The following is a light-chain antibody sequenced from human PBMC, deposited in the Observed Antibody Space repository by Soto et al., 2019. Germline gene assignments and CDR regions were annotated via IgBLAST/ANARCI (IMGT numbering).Light chain of an antibody. CDR3: SSYTTTDTYV. Sequence: QSALTQPASVSGYPGQSITISCTGTSSDVGSPYNYVSWFQQHPGKAPKLMIYDISNRPSGISNRFSGSKSGNTASLTISGLQAEDEGDYYCSSYTTTDTYVFGPGTKLTVL. J-gene: IGLJ1*01. CDR2: DIS. CDR1: SSDVGSPYNY. V-gene: IGLV2-14*03.